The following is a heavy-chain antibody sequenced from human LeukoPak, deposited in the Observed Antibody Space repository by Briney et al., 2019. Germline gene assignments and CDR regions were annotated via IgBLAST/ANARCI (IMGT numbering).Heavy chain of an antibody. D-gene: IGHD1-26*01. CDR1: GFAFSRYW. CDR3: ARSWLIVGATPPTDV. V-gene: IGHV3-7*01. J-gene: IGHJ6*02. Sequence: PGGSLSLSCAASGFAFSRYWMTWIRQAPVRGLEWVASIKSDLSEKYYADSVKGRFTISRDNAKNSLYLQMDSLRAEDTAVYYCARSWLIVGATPPTDVWGQGTTVTVSS. CDR2: IKSDLSEK.